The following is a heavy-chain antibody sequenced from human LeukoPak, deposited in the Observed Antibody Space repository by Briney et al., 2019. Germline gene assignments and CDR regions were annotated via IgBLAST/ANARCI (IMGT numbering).Heavy chain of an antibody. D-gene: IGHD2-21*02. J-gene: IGHJ6*03. CDR3: ARAGGDPHYYYYYYMDV. V-gene: IGHV4-59*11. CDR1: GGSISNHY. CDR2: IYYSGST. Sequence: SETLSLTCTVSGGSISNHYWSWIRQPPGKGLEWIGYIYYSGSTNYNPSLKSRVTISVDTSKNQFSLKLTSVAAADTAVYYCARAGGDPHYYYYYYMDVWGKGTPVTVSS.